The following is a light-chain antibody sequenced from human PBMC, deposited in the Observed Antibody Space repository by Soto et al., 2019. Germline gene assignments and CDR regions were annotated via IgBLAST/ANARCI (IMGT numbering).Light chain of an antibody. J-gene: IGKJ3*01. V-gene: IGKV1-9*01. CDR3: LQHNSYPLT. Sequence: DIQLTQSPSFLSASVGDRVTITCRASQAISNYLAWYQQKPGKAPRLLIYGAFTLQSGVPSRFRGSGSGTEFTLTISSLQPEDFATYYCLQHNSYPLTFGPGTKVDIK. CDR2: GAF. CDR1: QAISNY.